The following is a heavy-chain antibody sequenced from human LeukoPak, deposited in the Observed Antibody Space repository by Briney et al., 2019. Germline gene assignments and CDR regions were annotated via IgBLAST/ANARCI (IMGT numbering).Heavy chain of an antibody. CDR1: GYTFTSYG. D-gene: IGHD3-22*01. V-gene: IGHV1-18*01. CDR3: AREMYYYDSSGYPVGFDP. Sequence: ASVKVSCKASGYTFTSYGISWVRQAPGQGLEWMRWISAYNGNTNYAQKLQGRVTMTTDTSTSTAYMELRSLRSDDTAVYYCAREMYYYDSSGYPVGFDPWGQGTLVTVSS. J-gene: IGHJ5*02. CDR2: ISAYNGNT.